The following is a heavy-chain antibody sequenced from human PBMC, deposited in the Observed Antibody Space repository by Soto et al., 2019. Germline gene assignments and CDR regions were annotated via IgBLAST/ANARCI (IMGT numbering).Heavy chain of an antibody. CDR1: GGSISSSSYY. D-gene: IGHD6-13*01. V-gene: IGHV4-39*01. CDR3: ARRDSSSWYDVDY. J-gene: IGHJ4*02. CDR2: IYYSGST. Sequence: SETLSLTCTVSGGSISSSSYYWGWIRQPPGKGLEWIGSIYYSGSTYYNPSLKGRVTISVDTSKNQFSLKLSSVTAADTAVYYCARRDSSSWYDVDYWGQGTLVTVSS.